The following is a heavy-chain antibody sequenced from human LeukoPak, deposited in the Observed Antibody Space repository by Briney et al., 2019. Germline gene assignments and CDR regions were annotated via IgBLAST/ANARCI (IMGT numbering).Heavy chain of an antibody. CDR1: GFTFGDYA. V-gene: IGHV3-49*04. CDR3: TRAVSSSYPLYYY. CDR2: IRSKAYGGTT. J-gene: IGHJ4*02. D-gene: IGHD6-13*01. Sequence: GGSLRLSCTASGFTFGDYAMSWVRQAPGKGLEWVGFIRSKAYGGTTEYAASVKGRFTISGDDSKSIAYLQMNSLKTEDTAVYYCTRAVSSSYPLYYYWGQGTLVTVSS.